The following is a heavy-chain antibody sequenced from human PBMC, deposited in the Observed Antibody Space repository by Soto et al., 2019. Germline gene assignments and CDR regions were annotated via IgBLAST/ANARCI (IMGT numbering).Heavy chain of an antibody. Sequence: QVQLVQSGAEVKKPGASVKVSCKASGYTFTSYGISWVRQAPGQGLEWMGWISAYNGNTNYAQKLQGRVTLTTDTSTSTAYMALRSLRSDDTAVYYCARVGLEYCISTGCYQAYWGQGTLVTVCS. CDR3: ARVGLEYCISTGCYQAY. D-gene: IGHD2-2*01. J-gene: IGHJ4*02. V-gene: IGHV1-18*01. CDR1: GYTFTSYG. CDR2: ISAYNGNT.